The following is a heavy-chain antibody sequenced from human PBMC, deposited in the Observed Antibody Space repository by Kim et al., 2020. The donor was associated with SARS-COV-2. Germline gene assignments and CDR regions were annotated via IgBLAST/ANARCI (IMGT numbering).Heavy chain of an antibody. CDR2: IYTSGST. V-gene: IGHV4-4*07. Sequence: SETLSLTCTVSGGSISSYYWSWIRQPAGKGLEWIGRIYTSGSTNYNPSLKSRVTMSVDTSKNQFSLKLSSVTAADTAVYYCARDTYWDYDSSGYYYFDYWGQGTLVTVSS. J-gene: IGHJ4*02. CDR1: GGSISSYY. D-gene: IGHD3-22*01. CDR3: ARDTYWDYDSSGYYYFDY.